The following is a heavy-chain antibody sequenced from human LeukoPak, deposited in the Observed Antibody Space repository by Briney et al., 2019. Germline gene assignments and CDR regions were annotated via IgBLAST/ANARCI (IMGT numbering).Heavy chain of an antibody. D-gene: IGHD2-2*01. CDR1: GYVFTSCY. CDR2: INPTGGST. V-gene: IGHV1-46*01. Sequence: ASVKVSCKASGYVFTSCYMHWVRQDPGAGLEWMGIINPTGGSTSYAQKFQGRVTMTRDTSTSTVYMELSSLRAEDTAVYYCAKLGYCSSTSCYPNDYWGQGTLVTVSS. CDR3: AKLGYCSSTSCYPNDY. J-gene: IGHJ4*02.